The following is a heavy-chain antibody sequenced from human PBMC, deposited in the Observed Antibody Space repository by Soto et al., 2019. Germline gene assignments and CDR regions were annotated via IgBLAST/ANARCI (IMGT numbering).Heavy chain of an antibody. CDR2: INPSGGKT. V-gene: IGHV1-46*01. J-gene: IGHJ4*02. Sequence: ASVKGSCKASGYTFTNHYIHWVRQGPGQGPEWMGTINPSGGKTDYAQKFKGRVTLTSDTPTSTVYMELRSLRSEDTAIYYCARDEYHYGSGSSYSTLDDWGQGTLVTVSS. CDR3: ARDEYHYGSGSSYSTLDD. CDR1: GYTFTNHY. D-gene: IGHD3-10*01.